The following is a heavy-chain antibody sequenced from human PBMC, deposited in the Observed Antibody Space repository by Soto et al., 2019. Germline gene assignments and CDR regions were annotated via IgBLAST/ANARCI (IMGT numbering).Heavy chain of an antibody. J-gene: IGHJ5*02. D-gene: IGHD2-15*01. CDR1: GGSISSSSYY. V-gene: IGHV4-39*01. Sequence: PSETLSLTCIVSGGSISSSSYYWGWIRQPPGKGLEWIGSIFYSGSTYYNPSLRSRVTISVDTSKNQFSLKLSSVTAADTAVYYCARQGFCIGGSCYFPNWFDPWGQGTLVTVSS. CDR3: ARQGFCIGGSCYFPNWFDP. CDR2: IFYSGST.